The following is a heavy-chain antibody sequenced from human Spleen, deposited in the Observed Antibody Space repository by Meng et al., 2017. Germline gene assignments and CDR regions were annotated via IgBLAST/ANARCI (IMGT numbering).Heavy chain of an antibody. CDR1: GFTFSNAW. Sequence: LSLTCAASGFTFSNAWMSWVRQAPGKGLEWVGRIKSKTDGGTTDYAAPVKGRFTISRDDSKNTMYLQMNSLKTEDTAVYYCTTDRLWSNFDYWGQGTLVTVSS. CDR2: IKSKTDGGTT. J-gene: IGHJ4*02. CDR3: TTDRLWSNFDY. D-gene: IGHD3-10*01. V-gene: IGHV3-15*01.